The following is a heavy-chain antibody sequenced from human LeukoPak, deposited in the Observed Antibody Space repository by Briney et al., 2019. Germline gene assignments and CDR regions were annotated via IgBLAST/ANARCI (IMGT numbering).Heavy chain of an antibody. CDR1: GGSFSGYY. D-gene: IGHD2-2*01. CDR2: INHSGST. CDR3: ARRGFVVVPAAGGGKGWFDP. Sequence: SETLSLTCAVYGGSFSGYYWSWIRQPPGKGLEWIGEINHSGSTNYNPSLKSRVTISVDTSKNQFSLKLSSVTAADTAVYYCARRGFVVVPAAGGGKGWFDPWGQETLVPVSS. V-gene: IGHV4-34*01. J-gene: IGHJ5*02.